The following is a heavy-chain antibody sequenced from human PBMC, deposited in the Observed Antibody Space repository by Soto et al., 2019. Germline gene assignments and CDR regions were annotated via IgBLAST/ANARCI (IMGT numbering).Heavy chain of an antibody. D-gene: IGHD6-13*01. J-gene: IGHJ5*02. CDR3: ARHPEGIAEIGWLDP. Sequence: EVQLVESGGGLVQPGGSLRLSCAASGFTFSTYSMNWVRQAPGKGLEWVSYISSSSSTIFYADSVKGRFTISRDNAKNSLYLQMNSLRAEDTAVYYCARHPEGIAEIGWLDPWGQGTLVTVSS. CDR2: ISSSSSTI. V-gene: IGHV3-48*01. CDR1: GFTFSTYS.